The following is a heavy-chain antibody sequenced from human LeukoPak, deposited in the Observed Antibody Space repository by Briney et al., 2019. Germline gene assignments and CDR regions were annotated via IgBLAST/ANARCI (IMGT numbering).Heavy chain of an antibody. J-gene: IGHJ5*02. CDR3: ARGGSGSYFSWLDP. CDR1: GYTFTGYY. Sequence: GASVKVSCKASGYTFTGYYIHWVRQAPGQGLECMGWINPNSGGTNYAQKFQGSVTMTRDTSISTAYMELSRLRSDDTVVYYCARGGSGSYFSWLDPWGQGTLVTVSS. CDR2: INPNSGGT. V-gene: IGHV1-2*02. D-gene: IGHD3-10*01.